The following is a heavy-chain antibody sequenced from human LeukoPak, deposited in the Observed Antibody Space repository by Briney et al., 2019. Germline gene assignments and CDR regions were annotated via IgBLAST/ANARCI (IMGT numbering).Heavy chain of an antibody. V-gene: IGHV3-23*01. CDR2: ISGSGGST. CDR3: AKDPLEWSPFGWFDP. Sequence: PGGSQRLSCAASGFTFSSYAMSWVRQAPGKGLEWVSAISGSGGSTYYADSVKGRFTISRDNSKNTLYLQMNSLRAEDTAVYYCAKDPLEWSPFGWFDPWGQGTLVTVSS. J-gene: IGHJ5*02. CDR1: GFTFSSYA. D-gene: IGHD3-3*01.